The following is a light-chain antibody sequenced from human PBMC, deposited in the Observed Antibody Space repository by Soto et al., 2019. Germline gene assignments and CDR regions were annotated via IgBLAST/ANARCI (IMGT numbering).Light chain of an antibody. CDR1: QSVSDY. CDR3: HHYHNWPMT. J-gene: IGKJ5*01. CDR2: DAS. V-gene: IGKV3-11*01. Sequence: EIVLTQSPATLSLSPGERATLSCRASQSVSDYLAWYQQKPGQPPRLLIYDASKRATGIPPRFSGSGSTTDFTLTISSLQSEDFAVYYCHHYHNWPMTFGQGTRLEIK.